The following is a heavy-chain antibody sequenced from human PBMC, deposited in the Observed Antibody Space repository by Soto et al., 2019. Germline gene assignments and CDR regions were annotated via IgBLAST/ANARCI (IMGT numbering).Heavy chain of an antibody. J-gene: IGHJ6*02. V-gene: IGHV4-31*11. Sequence: QVQLQESGPGLVKPSQTLSLTCAVSGGSISSGGFYWSWIRQHPGEGLEWIGYIHYSGSTYYNPSLKSRITISIDTSRNQFSLKLRSVTAADTAVYYCARYPMVVAATLRPRYGMDVWGQGTTVTVSS. CDR1: GGSISSGGFY. CDR3: ARYPMVVAATLRPRYGMDV. D-gene: IGHD2-15*01. CDR2: IHYSGST.